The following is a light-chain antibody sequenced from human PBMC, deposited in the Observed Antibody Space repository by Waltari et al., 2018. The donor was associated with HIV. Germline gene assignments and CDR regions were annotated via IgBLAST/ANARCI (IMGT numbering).Light chain of an antibody. CDR2: ATS. V-gene: IGKV3-20*01. CDR1: QFVSNSH. CDR3: QQYATSPVT. J-gene: IGKJ3*01. Sequence: ENVLTQSPGTLSLSPGERATLSCRASQFVSNSHLAWYRQKPGQPPELLIYATSSRATGVPDRFSGSGSGTDFTPTISRLEPGDFVVYYCQQYATSPVTFGPGTKVHL.